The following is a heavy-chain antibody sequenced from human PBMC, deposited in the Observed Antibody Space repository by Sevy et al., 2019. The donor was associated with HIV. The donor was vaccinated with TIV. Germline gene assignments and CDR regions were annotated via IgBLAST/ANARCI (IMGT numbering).Heavy chain of an antibody. Sequence: ASVKVSCKASGYTFTSYAMNWVRQAPGQGLEWMGWINTNTGNPTYAQGFTGRFVFSLDTSVSTAYLQISSLKAEDTAVYYCAREEYYDFWSGYYTRRVGWIDPWGQGTLVTVSS. CDR3: AREEYYDFWSGYYTRRVGWIDP. V-gene: IGHV7-4-1*02. CDR2: INTNTGNP. CDR1: GYTFTSYA. D-gene: IGHD3-3*01. J-gene: IGHJ5*02.